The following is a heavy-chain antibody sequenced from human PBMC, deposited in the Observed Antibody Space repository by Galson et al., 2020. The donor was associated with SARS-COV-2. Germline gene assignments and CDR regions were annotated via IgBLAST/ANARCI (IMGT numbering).Heavy chain of an antibody. J-gene: IGHJ4*02. Sequence: GGSLRLSCAASGFTVRSDYMSWVRQAPGKGLEWVSIVHMGGSTRYADSVKGRFTISRDTSKNTVYLQMNSLRGEDTGVYYCTSTVVTPDYFHSWCQGTLGTGSS. V-gene: IGHV3-66*02. CDR1: GFTVRSDY. D-gene: IGHD4-17*01. CDR2: VHMGGST. CDR3: TSTVVTPDYFHS.